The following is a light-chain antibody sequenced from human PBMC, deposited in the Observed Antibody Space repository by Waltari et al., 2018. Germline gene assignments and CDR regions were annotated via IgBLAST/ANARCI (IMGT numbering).Light chain of an antibody. V-gene: IGKV3-20*01. CDR2: GAS. CDR3: QQYGSSPGT. CDR1: QSVSSSY. Sequence: EIVLTQSPGTLSLSPGERATLSCRASQSVSSSYLAWYQQKPGQAPRLLSYGASSRATGIPDRFSGSGSGTDVTLTISRLEPEDFAVYYCQQYGSSPGTFGQGTKVEIK. J-gene: IGKJ1*01.